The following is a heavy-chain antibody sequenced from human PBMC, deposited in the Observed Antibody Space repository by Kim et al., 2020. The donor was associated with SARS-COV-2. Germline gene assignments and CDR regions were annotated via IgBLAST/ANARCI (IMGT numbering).Heavy chain of an antibody. CDR3: ARVGLGYSSSWQAPFYFDY. V-gene: IGHV4-59*13. CDR2: IYYSGST. Sequence: SETLSLTCTVSGGSISSYYWSWIRQPPGKRLEWIGYIYYSGSTNYNPSLNSRVTISVDTSKNQFSLKLSSVTAADTAVYYCARVGLGYSSSWQAPFYFDYWGQGTLVTVSS. J-gene: IGHJ4*02. CDR1: GGSISSYY. D-gene: IGHD6-13*01.